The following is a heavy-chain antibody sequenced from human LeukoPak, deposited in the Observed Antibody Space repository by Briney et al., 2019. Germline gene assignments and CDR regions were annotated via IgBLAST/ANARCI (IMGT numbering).Heavy chain of an antibody. J-gene: IGHJ6*03. CDR2: IIPIFGTA. D-gene: IGHD6-6*01. V-gene: IGHV1-69*05. CDR1: GGTFSSYA. Sequence: ASVKVSCKASGGTFSSYAISWVRQAPGQGLEWMGRIIPIFGTANYAQKFQGRVTITTDESTSTAYMELSSLRSEDTAVYYCASGSSSDGYYYYYYMDVWGKGTTVTVSS. CDR3: ASGSSSDGYYYYYYMDV.